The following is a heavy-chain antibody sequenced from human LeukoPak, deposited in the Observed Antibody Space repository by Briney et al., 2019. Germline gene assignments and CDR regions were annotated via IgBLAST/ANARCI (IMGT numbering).Heavy chain of an antibody. CDR1: GFTFSRYW. J-gene: IGHJ4*02. CDR3: ARGGLEPVDY. CDR2: IIEDGSTT. V-gene: IGHV3-74*01. Sequence: GGSLRLSCAASGFTFSRYWKHWVRQAPGKGLVWVSRIIEDGSTTSYADSVKGRFTISRDNVKNTLYLQMNGLRAEDTAVYYCARGGLEPVDYWGQGTLVTVSS. D-gene: IGHD1-14*01.